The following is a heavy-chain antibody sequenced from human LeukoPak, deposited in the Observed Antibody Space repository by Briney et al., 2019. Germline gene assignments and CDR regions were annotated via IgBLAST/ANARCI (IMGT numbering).Heavy chain of an antibody. J-gene: IGHJ4*02. CDR1: GFSFRSYS. CDR2: ITGSSSYI. CDR3: ARDRLEGGETSDS. Sequence: SGGSLRLSCAASGFSFRSYSMDWVRQAPGKGLEWVSSITGSSSYISYADSVKGRFTISRDNAENSLFLQMNSLRPEDTAVYFCARDRLEGGETSDSWGQGTLVTLSS. D-gene: IGHD1-1*01. V-gene: IGHV3-21*01.